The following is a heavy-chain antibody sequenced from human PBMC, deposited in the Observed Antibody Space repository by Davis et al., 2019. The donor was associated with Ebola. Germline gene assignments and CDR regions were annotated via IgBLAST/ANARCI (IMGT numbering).Heavy chain of an antibody. CDR1: GYTFTSYG. CDR3: ARDDRYSHSWLGWTY. D-gene: IGHD3-9*01. Sequence: ASVKVSCKASGYTFTSYGISWVRQAPGQGLEWMGWISAYNGNTNYAQKLQGRVTMTTDTSTSTAYMELSSLISEDTAVYYCARDDRYSHSWLGWTYWGQGTLVTVSS. V-gene: IGHV1-18*01. J-gene: IGHJ4*02. CDR2: ISAYNGNT.